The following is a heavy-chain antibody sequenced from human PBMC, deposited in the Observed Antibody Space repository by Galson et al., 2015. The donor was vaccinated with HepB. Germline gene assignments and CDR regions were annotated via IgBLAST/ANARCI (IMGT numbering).Heavy chain of an antibody. CDR3: TRDPLAVAPRG. CDR2: IRSKAYGGTT. V-gene: IGHV3-49*03. Sequence: LSCAASGFTFGDYAMSWSRQAPGKGLEWVGFIRSKAYGGTTEYAASVKGRFTISRDDSKSIAYLQMNSLKTEDTAVYYCTRDPLAVAPRGWGQGTLVTVSS. D-gene: IGHD6-19*01. CDR1: GFTFGDYA. J-gene: IGHJ4*02.